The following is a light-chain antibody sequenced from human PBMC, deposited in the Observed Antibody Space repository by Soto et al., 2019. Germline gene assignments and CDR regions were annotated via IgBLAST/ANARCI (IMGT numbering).Light chain of an antibody. J-gene: IGKJ3*01. CDR1: QGVVHSSNNKDF. V-gene: IGKV4-1*01. Sequence: DIVMTQSPDALAVSLGERATINCKSSQGVVHSSNNKDFLAWFQQKPGQPPKLLIYLASTRESGVPDRFSGSGSGTDFTLTISSLQDEDVAIYYCQQYYILPFTFGPGTKVDLK. CDR3: QQYYILPFT. CDR2: LAS.